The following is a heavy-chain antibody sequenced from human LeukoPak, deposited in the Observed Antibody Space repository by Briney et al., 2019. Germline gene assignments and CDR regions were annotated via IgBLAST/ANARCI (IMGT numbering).Heavy chain of an antibody. J-gene: IGHJ4*02. CDR1: GYTFTSYG. CDR3: ARVRSNGDYSPYFDY. CDR2: ISAYDGNT. D-gene: IGHD4-17*01. Sequence: SVKVSCKASGYTFTSYGISWVRQAPGQGLEWMGWISAYDGNTNYAQKLQGRVTMTTDTSTSTAYMELRSLRSDDTAVYYCARVRSNGDYSPYFDYWGQGTLVTVSS. V-gene: IGHV1-18*01.